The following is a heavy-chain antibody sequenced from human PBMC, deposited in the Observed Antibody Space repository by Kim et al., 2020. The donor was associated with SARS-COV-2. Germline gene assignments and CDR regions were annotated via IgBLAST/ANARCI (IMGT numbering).Heavy chain of an antibody. V-gene: IGHV3-30*04. D-gene: IGHD2-15*01. CDR3: ARGGGSRGYGMDV. CDR2: ISYDGSNK. Sequence: GGSLRLSCAASGFTFSSYAMHWVRQAPGKGLEWVAVISYDGSNKYYADSVKGRFTISRDNSKNTLYLQMNSLRAEDTAVYYCARGGGSRGYGMDVWGQGTTVTVSS. CDR1: GFTFSSYA. J-gene: IGHJ6*02.